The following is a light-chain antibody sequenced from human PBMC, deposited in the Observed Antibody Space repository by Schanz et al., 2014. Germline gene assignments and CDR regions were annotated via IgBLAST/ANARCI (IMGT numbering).Light chain of an antibody. CDR2: DVS. V-gene: IGLV2-14*03. CDR1: SSDVGGYKY. J-gene: IGLJ2*01. CDR3: SSYTSSSTFVV. Sequence: QSALTQPASVSGSPGQSITISCTGTSSDVGGYKYVSWYQHHPGKAPKLMIYDVSNRPSGVSNRFSGSKSGNTASLTISGLQAEDEADYYCSSYTSSSTFVVFGGGTKLTVL.